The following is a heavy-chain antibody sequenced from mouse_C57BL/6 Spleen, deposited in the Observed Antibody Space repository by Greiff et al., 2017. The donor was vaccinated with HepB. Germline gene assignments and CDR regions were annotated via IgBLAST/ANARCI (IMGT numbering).Heavy chain of an antibody. CDR3: ARNPGWASAWFAY. J-gene: IGHJ3*01. Sequence: EVQLQQSGPELVKPGASVKISCKASGYTFTDYYMNWVKQSHGKSLEWIGDINPNNGGTSYNQKFKGKATLTVDKSSSTAYMELRSLTSEDSAVYYCARNPGWASAWFAYWGQGTLVTVSA. CDR1: GYTFTDYY. V-gene: IGHV1-26*01. CDR2: INPNNGGT. D-gene: IGHD1-1*02.